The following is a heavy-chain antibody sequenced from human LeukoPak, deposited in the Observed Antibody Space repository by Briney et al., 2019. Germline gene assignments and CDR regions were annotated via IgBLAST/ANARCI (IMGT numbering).Heavy chain of an antibody. D-gene: IGHD6-13*01. J-gene: IGHJ4*02. CDR3: ARARGMCSSNDY. Sequence: ASVKVSCKASGYTFTGYYMHWVRQAPGQGLEWMEWINPNSGGTNYAQKFQGRVTMTRDTSISTAYMELSRLRSDDTAVYYCARARGMCSSNDYWGQGTLVTVSS. CDR1: GYTFTGYY. CDR2: INPNSGGT. V-gene: IGHV1-2*02.